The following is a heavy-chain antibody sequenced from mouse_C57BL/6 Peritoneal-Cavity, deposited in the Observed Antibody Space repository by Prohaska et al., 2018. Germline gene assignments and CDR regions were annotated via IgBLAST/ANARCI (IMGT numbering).Heavy chain of an antibody. CDR3: ACNYDAMDY. D-gene: IGHD2-1*01. Sequence: QVQLQQPGAELVRPGSSVKLSCKASGYTFPSYWMDWVKQRPGQGLEWIGNIYPSDSETHYNQKFKDKATLTVDKSSSTVYMQLSSLTSEDSAVYYCACNYDAMDYWGQGTSVTVSS. J-gene: IGHJ4*01. CDR1: GYTFPSYW. V-gene: IGHV1-61*01. CDR2: IYPSDSET.